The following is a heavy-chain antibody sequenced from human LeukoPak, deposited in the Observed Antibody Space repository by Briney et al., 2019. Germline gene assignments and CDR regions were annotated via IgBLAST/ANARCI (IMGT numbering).Heavy chain of an antibody. CDR2: IWYDGTNR. Sequence: GGSLRLSCAASGFTFTNYDMHWVRQAPGKGLEWVATIWYDGTNRDYADSVKGRFTISRDNSKNTLYLQMNSLRAEDTSVYYCVRTPARRDGYKYYDYWGQGTLVTVSS. J-gene: IGHJ4*02. V-gene: IGHV3-33*01. CDR1: GFTFTNYD. CDR3: VRTPARRDGYKYYDY. D-gene: IGHD5-24*01.